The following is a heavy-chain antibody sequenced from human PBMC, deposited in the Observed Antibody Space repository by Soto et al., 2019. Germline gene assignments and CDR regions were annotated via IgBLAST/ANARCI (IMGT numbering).Heavy chain of an antibody. D-gene: IGHD4-17*01. CDR2: IYYSGST. Sequence: RQPPGKGLEWIGYIYYSGSTNYNPSLKSRVTISVDTSKNQFSLKLSSVTAADTAVYYCARDRDTVNYGMDVWGQGTTVTVSS. V-gene: IGHV4-59*01. J-gene: IGHJ6*02. CDR3: ARDRDTVNYGMDV.